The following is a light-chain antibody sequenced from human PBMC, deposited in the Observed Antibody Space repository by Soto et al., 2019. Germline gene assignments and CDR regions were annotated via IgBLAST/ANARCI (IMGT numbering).Light chain of an antibody. CDR1: QSVSNW. J-gene: IGKJ1*01. CDR2: DVS. CDR3: QQYDSYSWT. Sequence: DIQMTQSHSTLSASVVERFTITCRASQSVSNWLAWYQQKPGKAPNLLIYDVSSLESGVPSRFSGSGSGTEFILTISSLQPDDFATYYCQQYDSYSWTVGQGNKVDI. V-gene: IGKV1-5*01.